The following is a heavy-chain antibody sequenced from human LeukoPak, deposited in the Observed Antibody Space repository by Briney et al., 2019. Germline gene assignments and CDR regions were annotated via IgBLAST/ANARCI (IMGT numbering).Heavy chain of an antibody. Sequence: KPGESLRISCKGSGYSFTSYWISWVRQMPGKGLDWMGRIDPSDSYTNYSPSFQGHVTISADKSISTAYLQWSSLKASDTAMYYCARRGRYYDSSGYYYRGPFDYWGQGTLVTVSS. D-gene: IGHD3-22*01. V-gene: IGHV5-10-1*01. J-gene: IGHJ4*02. CDR2: IDPSDSYT. CDR1: GYSFTSYW. CDR3: ARRGRYYDSSGYYYRGPFDY.